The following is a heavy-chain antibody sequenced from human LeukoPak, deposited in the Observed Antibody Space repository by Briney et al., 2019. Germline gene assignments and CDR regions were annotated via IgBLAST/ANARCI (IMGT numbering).Heavy chain of an antibody. Sequence: SETLSLTCAVYGGSFSGYYWSWIRQPPGKGLEWIGEINHSGGTNYNPSLKSRVTISVDTSKNQFSLKLSSVTAADTAVYYCARGTNTIFGVVMPWPNYYYYYGMDVWGQGTTVTVSS. CDR3: ARGTNTIFGVVMPWPNYYYYYGMDV. D-gene: IGHD3-3*01. CDR1: GGSFSGYY. J-gene: IGHJ6*02. V-gene: IGHV4-34*01. CDR2: INHSGGT.